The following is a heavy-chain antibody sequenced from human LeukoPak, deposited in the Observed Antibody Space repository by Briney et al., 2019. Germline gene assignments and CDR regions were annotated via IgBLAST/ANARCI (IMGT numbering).Heavy chain of an antibody. Sequence: GGSLRLSCAATGFTVSSNYMSWVRQAPGKGLEWVSVIYSGGSTYYSASVKGRFTISRDNSKNTLYLKMNSLRAEDTAVYYCARDRPMYSSGWPYWGQGTLVTVSS. CDR1: GFTVSSNY. CDR3: ARDRPMYSSGWPY. CDR2: IYSGGST. J-gene: IGHJ4*02. D-gene: IGHD6-19*01. V-gene: IGHV3-66*01.